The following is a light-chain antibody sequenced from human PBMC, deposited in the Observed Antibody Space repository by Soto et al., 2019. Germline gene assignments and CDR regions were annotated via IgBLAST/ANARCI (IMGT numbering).Light chain of an antibody. CDR2: NAS. CDR1: QTISSR. V-gene: IGKV1-5*03. J-gene: IGKJ1*01. CDR3: QQYKFFAT. Sequence: DIQMTQSPSTLSGSVGDRVTITCRASQTISSRLAWYQQKPGKAPRLLIYNASTMTSGVPSRFSGSGSGTEFTLTISMLQHDFVANYYYQQYKFFATFGQGTKVDIK.